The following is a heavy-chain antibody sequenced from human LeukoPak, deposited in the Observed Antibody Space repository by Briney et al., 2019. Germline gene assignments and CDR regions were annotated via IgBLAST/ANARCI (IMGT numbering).Heavy chain of an antibody. J-gene: IGHJ4*02. CDR1: GYSISSGYS. V-gene: IGHV4-38-2*01. CDR3: ARHVPGSWYFDY. D-gene: IGHD7-27*01. Sequence: PSETLSLTCAVSGYSISSGYSWGWIRQLPGKGLEWIGTIYHSGNTYYNPSLKSRVTISVDTSKNHFSLKLSSVTAADTAVYYCARHVPGSWYFDYWGQGTLVTVSS. CDR2: IYHSGNT.